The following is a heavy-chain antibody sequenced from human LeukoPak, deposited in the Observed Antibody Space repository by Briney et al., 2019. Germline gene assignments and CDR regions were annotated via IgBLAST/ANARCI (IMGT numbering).Heavy chain of an antibody. Sequence: ASVKVSCKASGYTFTNHAISWVRQAPGQGLEWMGWVNTHNGYTEYGHNVQGRVTMTTDTSTDTAYMELRSLTSNDTAVHYCARGVRVYRDYQDYWGQGTPVTVSS. D-gene: IGHD4-17*01. CDR3: ARGVRVYRDYQDY. CDR1: GYTFTNHA. CDR2: VNTHNGYT. V-gene: IGHV1-18*04. J-gene: IGHJ4*01.